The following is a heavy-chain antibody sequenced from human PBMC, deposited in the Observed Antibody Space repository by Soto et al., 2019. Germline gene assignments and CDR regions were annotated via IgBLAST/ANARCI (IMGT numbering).Heavy chain of an antibody. Sequence: LRLSCAASGFTFSSYAMHWVRQAPGKGLEWVAVIWYDGSNKYYADSVKGRFTISRDNSKNTLYLQMNSLRAEDTAVYYCARDPTTIFGVVGLNAFDIWGQGTMVTVSS. CDR1: GFTFSSYA. CDR3: ARDPTTIFGVVGLNAFDI. D-gene: IGHD3-3*01. J-gene: IGHJ3*02. CDR2: IWYDGSNK. V-gene: IGHV3-33*08.